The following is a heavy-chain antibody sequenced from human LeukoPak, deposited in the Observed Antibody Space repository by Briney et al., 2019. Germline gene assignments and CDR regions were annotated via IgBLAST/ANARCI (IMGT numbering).Heavy chain of an antibody. CDR3: ARDFLLQSEGLFDY. CDR1: GGSISSGGYY. Sequence: SETLSLTCTVSGGSISSGGYYWSWIRQPAGKGLEWIGRFYISGSTNYNPSLKSRVTMSVDTSKNQSSLRLNSVTAADTAVYYCARDFLLQSEGLFDYWGQGTLVTVSS. D-gene: IGHD4-11*01. CDR2: FYISGST. V-gene: IGHV4-61*02. J-gene: IGHJ4*02.